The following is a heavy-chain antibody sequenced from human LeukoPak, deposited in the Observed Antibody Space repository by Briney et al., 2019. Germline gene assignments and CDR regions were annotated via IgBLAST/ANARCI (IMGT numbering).Heavy chain of an antibody. J-gene: IGHJ4*02. V-gene: IGHV3-23*01. CDR3: ARDEDSSGYYD. D-gene: IGHD3-22*01. Sequence: PGGSLRLSCITSGFTFGDYAMTWVRQAPGKGLEWVSATSSSDAGTYHAESVRGRFTISRDNSKNTLYLQMNSLRAEDTAVYYCARDEDSSGYYDWGRGTLVTVSS. CDR1: GFTFGDYA. CDR2: TSSSDAGT.